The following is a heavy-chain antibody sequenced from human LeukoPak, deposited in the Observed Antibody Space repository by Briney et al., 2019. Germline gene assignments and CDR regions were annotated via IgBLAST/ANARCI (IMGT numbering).Heavy chain of an antibody. CDR1: GGSISSGGYY. J-gene: IGHJ4*02. V-gene: IGHV4-30-2*01. CDR3: ARDFISPPVGATSRHFDY. D-gene: IGHD1-26*01. Sequence: SQTLSLTCTVSGGSISSGGYYWSWIRQPPGKGLEWIGYIYHSGSTYYNPSLKSRVTISVDRSKNQFSLKLSSVTAADTAVYYCARDFISPPVGATSRHFDYWGQGTLVTVSS. CDR2: IYHSGST.